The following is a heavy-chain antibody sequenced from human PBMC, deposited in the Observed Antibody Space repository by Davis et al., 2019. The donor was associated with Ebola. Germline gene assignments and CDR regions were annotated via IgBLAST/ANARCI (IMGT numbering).Heavy chain of an antibody. CDR3: ARGGGSYLAYNWFEP. CDR1: GYTFTSYA. Sequence: ASVKVSCKASGYTFTSYAMHWVRQAPGQRLEWMGWINAGNGNTKYSQKFQGRVTITRDTSASTAYMELSSLRSEDTAVYYCARGGGSYLAYNWFEPWGQGTLVTVSS. D-gene: IGHD1-26*01. CDR2: INAGNGNT. J-gene: IGHJ5*02. V-gene: IGHV1-3*01.